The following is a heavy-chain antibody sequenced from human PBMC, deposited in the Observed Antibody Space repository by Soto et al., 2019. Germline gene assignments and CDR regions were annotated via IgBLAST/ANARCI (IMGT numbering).Heavy chain of an antibody. D-gene: IGHD4-17*01. Sequence: GGSLRLSCAASGFTFSSYSMNWVRQAPGKGLEWVSSISSSSSYIYYADSVKGRFTISRDDAKNSLYLQMNSLRAEDTAVYYCARAPTTGFTADYGMDVWGQGTTVTVSS. CDR1: GFTFSSYS. J-gene: IGHJ6*02. V-gene: IGHV3-21*01. CDR2: ISSSSSYI. CDR3: ARAPTTGFTADYGMDV.